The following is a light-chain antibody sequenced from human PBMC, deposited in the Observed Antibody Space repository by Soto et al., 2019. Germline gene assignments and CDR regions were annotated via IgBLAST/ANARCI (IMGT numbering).Light chain of an antibody. CDR1: RSDVGGHNF. Sequence: QSALTQPASLSGSPGQSITISCTGTRSDVGGHNFVSWYQQRPGKAPKLVIFEVSSRPSGISNRFSGSKSGNTASLTISGLQAEDEADYYCSSYSSGSWVFGRGTKLTVL. CDR3: SSYSSGSWV. V-gene: IGLV2-14*01. CDR2: EVS. J-gene: IGLJ3*02.